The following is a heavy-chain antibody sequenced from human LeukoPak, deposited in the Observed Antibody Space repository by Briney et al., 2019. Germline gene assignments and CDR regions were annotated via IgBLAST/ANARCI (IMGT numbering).Heavy chain of an antibody. CDR1: GYTFTGYY. Sequence: ASVKVSCKASGYTFTGYYMHWVRQAPGQGLEWMGWINPNSGGTNYAQKFQGRVTMTRDTSISTAYMELSRLRSDDTAVYYCARTPYYDFWSGYYTHWGQGTLVTVSS. CDR2: INPNSGGT. D-gene: IGHD3-3*01. J-gene: IGHJ4*02. V-gene: IGHV1-2*02. CDR3: ARTPYYDFWSGYYTH.